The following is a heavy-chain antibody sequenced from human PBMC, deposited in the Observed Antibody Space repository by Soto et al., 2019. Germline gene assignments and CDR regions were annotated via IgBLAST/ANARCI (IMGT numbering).Heavy chain of an antibody. CDR2: ISYDGSNE. CDR3: VKDSVFWRGYDGMDV. CDR1: GFAFRTSG. D-gene: IGHD3-3*01. Sequence: SLRLSCVASGFAFRTSGMHWVRQAPGKGLEWVAVISYDGSNEYYGDSVKGRFTISRDNSKNTLYLQMNSPRTDDTGVYYCVKDSVFWRGYDGMDVWGQGTTVTVSS. V-gene: IGHV3-30*18. J-gene: IGHJ6*02.